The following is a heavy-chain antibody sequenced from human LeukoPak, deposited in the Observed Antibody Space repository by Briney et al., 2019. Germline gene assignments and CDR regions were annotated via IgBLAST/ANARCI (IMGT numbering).Heavy chain of an antibody. J-gene: IGHJ6*03. D-gene: IGHD2-2*02. CDR1: GFTFSNAW. CDR3: TTDIVVVPAAVRDYYYYMDV. CDR2: IKSKTDGGTT. Sequence: GGSLRLSCAASGFTFSNAWMSWVRQAPGKGLEWVGRIKSKTDGGTTDYAAPVKGRFTISRDDSKNTLYLQMNSLKTEDTAVYYCTTDIVVVPAAVRDYYYYMDVWGKGTTVTVSS. V-gene: IGHV3-15*01.